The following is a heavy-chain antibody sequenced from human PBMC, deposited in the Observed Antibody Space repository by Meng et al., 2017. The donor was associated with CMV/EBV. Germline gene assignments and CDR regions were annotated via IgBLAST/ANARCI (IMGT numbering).Heavy chain of an antibody. CDR2: ISSSSSYI. CDR1: GFTFSSYS. Sequence: GESLKISCAASGFTFSSYSMNWVRQAPGKGLEWVSSISSSSSYIYYADSVKGRFTISRDNSKNTLYLQMNGLRTEDTAVYYYAKDHLGAWELFDWGQGTLVTVSS. J-gene: IGHJ4*02. CDR3: AKDHLGAWELFD. V-gene: IGHV3-21*01. D-gene: IGHD3-10*01.